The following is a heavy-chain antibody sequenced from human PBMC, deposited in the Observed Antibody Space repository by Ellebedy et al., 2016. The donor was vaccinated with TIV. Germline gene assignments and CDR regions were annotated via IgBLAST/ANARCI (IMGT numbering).Heavy chain of an antibody. CDR3: ARYHSGSYGGFFDP. D-gene: IGHD3-10*01. J-gene: IGHJ5*02. CDR1: GDSVSSGGFS. V-gene: IGHV4-30-2*01. CDR2: IHHSGSS. Sequence: SETLSLTXTVSGDSVSSGGFSWTWIRQPPGKGLEWIGYIHHSGSSQYNPSLSSRVTISVDRSKNQFSLTLSSVTAADTAIYYCARYHSGSYGGFFDPWGQGILVTVSS.